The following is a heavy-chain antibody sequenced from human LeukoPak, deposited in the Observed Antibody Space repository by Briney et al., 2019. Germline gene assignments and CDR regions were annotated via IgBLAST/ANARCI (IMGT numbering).Heavy chain of an antibody. CDR3: ARAPPWRGAFDI. J-gene: IGHJ3*02. V-gene: IGHV3-21*01. D-gene: IGHD3-3*01. CDR2: ISSSSSYI. Sequence: GGSLRLSCAASGFTFSSYSMNWVRQAPGKGLEWVSSISSSSSYIYYADSVKGRFTISGDNAKNSLYLQMNSLRAEDTAVYYCARAPPWRGAFDIWGQGTMVTVSS. CDR1: GFTFSSYS.